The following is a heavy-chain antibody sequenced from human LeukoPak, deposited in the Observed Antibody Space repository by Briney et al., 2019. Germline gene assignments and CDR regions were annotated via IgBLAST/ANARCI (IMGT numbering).Heavy chain of an antibody. V-gene: IGHV3-30-3*01. CDR1: GFTFSYHW. D-gene: IGHD3-3*01. CDR3: ARELRQYYDFWSGYDNWFDP. J-gene: IGHJ5*02. Sequence: GGSLRLSCAASGFTFSYHWMTWVRQAPGKGLEWVAVISYDGSNKYYADSVKGRFTISRDNSKNTLYLQMNSLRAEDTAVYYCARELRQYYDFWSGYDNWFDPWGQGTLVTVSS. CDR2: ISYDGSNK.